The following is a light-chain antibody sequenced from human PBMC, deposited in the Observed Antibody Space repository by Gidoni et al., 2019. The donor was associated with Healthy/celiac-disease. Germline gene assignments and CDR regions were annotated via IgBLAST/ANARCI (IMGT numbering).Light chain of an antibody. CDR2: DAS. Sequence: EIVLTPSPATLSLSPGERATRSCRTSQSVSSYLTWYQQQPGQAPRLLFYDASNRATGIPAMFSGRGSGTDFTLTSSSLEAEDFAVYYCQQRSNWPPNFGQGTRLEIK. V-gene: IGKV3-11*01. CDR1: QSVSSY. J-gene: IGKJ5*01. CDR3: QQRSNWPPN.